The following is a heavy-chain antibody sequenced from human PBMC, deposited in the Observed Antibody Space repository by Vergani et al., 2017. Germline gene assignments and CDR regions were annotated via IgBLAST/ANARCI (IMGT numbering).Heavy chain of an antibody. CDR2: ISGSGGST. J-gene: IGHJ4*02. CDR1: GFTFSSYA. CDR3: ARDSSVYYQLDY. D-gene: IGHD3-22*01. V-gene: IGHV3-23*01. Sequence: EVQLLESGGGLVQPGGSLRLSCAASGFTFSSYAMSWVRQAPGKGVEWVSAISGSGGSTYYADAVKGRFTIARDKSKNTLYLQMNSLRAEDTAVYYCARDSSVYYQLDYWGQGTLVTVSS.